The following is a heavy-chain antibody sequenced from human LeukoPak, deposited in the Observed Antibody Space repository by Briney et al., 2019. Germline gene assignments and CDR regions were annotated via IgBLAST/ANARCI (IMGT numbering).Heavy chain of an antibody. CDR2: ISYDGSNK. CDR1: GFTFSSYA. V-gene: IGHV3-30-3*01. D-gene: IGHD4-4*01. Sequence: GGSLRLSCAASGFTFSSYAMHWVRQAPGKGLEWVAVISYDGSNKYYADSVKGRFTISRDNSKNTLYLQMNSLRAEDTAVYYCAKGSDSNYPPFDYWGQGTLVTVSS. CDR3: AKGSDSNYPPFDY. J-gene: IGHJ4*02.